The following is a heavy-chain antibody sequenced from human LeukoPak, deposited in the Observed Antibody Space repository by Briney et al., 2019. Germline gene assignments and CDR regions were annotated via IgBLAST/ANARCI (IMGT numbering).Heavy chain of an antibody. CDR3: APFYSSGWYGDGY. D-gene: IGHD6-19*01. CDR1: GFTFSSYG. Sequence: GGSLRLSCAASGFTFSSYGMQWVRQAPGKGLMWVSLINSDGSSTTYADSVKGRFTISRDNAKNTLYLQMNSLRAEDTAVYYCAPFYSSGWYGDGYWGQGTLVTVSS. J-gene: IGHJ4*02. V-gene: IGHV3-74*01. CDR2: INSDGSST.